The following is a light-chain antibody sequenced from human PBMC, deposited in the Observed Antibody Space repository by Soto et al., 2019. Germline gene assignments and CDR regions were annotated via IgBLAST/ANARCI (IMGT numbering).Light chain of an antibody. V-gene: IGKV3-15*01. CDR1: QSVNSN. CDR3: QQDNNWWT. CDR2: GAS. Sequence: EIVMTQSPATLSVSPGERATLSCRASQSVNSNFAWYQQKPGQAPRLLISGASTRATGIPARFSGSGSETEFTLTISSLQSEDFAVYYCQQDNNWWTFGQGTKVE. J-gene: IGKJ1*01.